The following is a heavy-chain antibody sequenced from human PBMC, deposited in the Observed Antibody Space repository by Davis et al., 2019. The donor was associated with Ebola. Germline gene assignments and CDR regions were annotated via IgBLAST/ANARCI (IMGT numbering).Heavy chain of an antibody. CDR1: GGSISSYY. CDR2: IYYSGST. V-gene: IGHV4-59*08. J-gene: IGHJ6*02. Sequence: MPGGSLRLSCTASGGSISSYYWSWIRQPPGKGLEWIGYIYYSGSTNYNPSLKSRVTISVDTSKNQFSLKLSSVTAADTAVYYCARHYVKRENGMDVWGQGTTVTVSS. CDR3: ARHYVKRENGMDV. D-gene: IGHD3-10*02.